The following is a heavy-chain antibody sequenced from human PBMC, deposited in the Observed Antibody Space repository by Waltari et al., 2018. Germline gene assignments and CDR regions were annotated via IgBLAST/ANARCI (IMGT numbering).Heavy chain of an antibody. CDR2: MSAGGTT. Sequence: QVQLQESGPRLVKPSETLSLTCTISGGSMTSGADYWSWIRKPAGKELEWIGRMSAGGTTDYSPSLKSRATISVETSKSQFSLKVTSVTAADTAMYYCARLHDFGSASYNDGIDIWGQGTMVTVSS. CDR3: ARLHDFGSASYNDGIDI. J-gene: IGHJ3*02. V-gene: IGHV4-61*02. CDR1: GGSMTSGADY. D-gene: IGHD3-10*01.